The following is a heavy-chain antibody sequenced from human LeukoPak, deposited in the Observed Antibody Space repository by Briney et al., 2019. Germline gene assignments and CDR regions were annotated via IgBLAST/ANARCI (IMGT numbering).Heavy chain of an antibody. D-gene: IGHD1-14*01. CDR2: IYYSGST. V-gene: IGHV4-59*01. Sequence: SETLSLTCTVSGGSISSYYWSWIRQPPGKGLEWIGYIYYSGSTNYNPSLKSRVTISVDTSKNQFSLKLSSVTAADTAVYYCARDLTRDDAFDIWGQGTMVTVSS. J-gene: IGHJ3*02. CDR3: ARDLTRDDAFDI. CDR1: GGSISSYY.